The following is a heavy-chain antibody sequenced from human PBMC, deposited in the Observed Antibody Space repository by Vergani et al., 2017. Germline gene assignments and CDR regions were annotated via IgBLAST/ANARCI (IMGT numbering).Heavy chain of an antibody. CDR2: ISSNGGST. V-gene: IGHV3-64D*06. CDR1: GFTFSSYA. D-gene: IGHD6-19*01. J-gene: IGHJ4*02. CDR3: VKVGSGWYGGGDY. Sequence: EVQLVESGGGLVQPGGSLRLSCSASGFTFSSYAMHWVRQAPGKGLEYVSAISSNGGSTYYADSVKGRFTISRDNSKNTLYLQMSSLRAEDTAVYYCVKVGSGWYGGGDYWGQGTLVTVSS.